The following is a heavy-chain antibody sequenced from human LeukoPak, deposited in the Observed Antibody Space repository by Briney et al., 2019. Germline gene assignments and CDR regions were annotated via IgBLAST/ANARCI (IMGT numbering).Heavy chain of an antibody. CDR2: MSYGEDDK. Sequence: GGSLRLSCAASGFSFSNSAMHWVRQAPGKGLEWVALMSYGEDDKFYADSVKGRFTISRDNSKNMVYLQMDSLRPDDTAVYYCARLMRGYSYGFYDYWGQGILVTVSS. J-gene: IGHJ4*02. V-gene: IGHV3-30*04. CDR3: ARLMRGYSYGFYDY. CDR1: GFSFSNSA. D-gene: IGHD5-18*01.